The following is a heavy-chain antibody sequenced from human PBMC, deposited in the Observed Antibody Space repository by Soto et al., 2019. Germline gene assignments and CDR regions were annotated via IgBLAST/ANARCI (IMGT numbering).Heavy chain of an antibody. Sequence: GGSLRLSCVASGFTFIAYSMNFFRHSPGKGLEWLSYISGDRAYIYYADSVRGRFTISRDNAENSLYPQMDNLRDEDTALYYCARQVYMVVTPMDFWGQGTLVTVSS. J-gene: IGHJ4*02. V-gene: IGHV3-48*02. CDR3: ARQVYMVVTPMDF. D-gene: IGHD2-21*02. CDR2: ISGDRAYI. CDR1: GFTFIAYS.